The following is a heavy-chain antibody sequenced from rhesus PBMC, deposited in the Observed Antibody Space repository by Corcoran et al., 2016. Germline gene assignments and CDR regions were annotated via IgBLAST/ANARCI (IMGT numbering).Heavy chain of an antibody. J-gene: IGHJ4*01. CDR2: CEPEDREE. CDR1: GYTFTDYD. CDR3: AKDLEEQRLPGNY. V-gene: IGHV1-111*01. D-gene: IGHD6-31*01. Sequence: EVQLVQSGAEVKKPGASVKISCKASGYTFTDYDLHWVRQAPGKGLEGLWRCEPEDREEDYAQKSQDGVTSTGDTSTDTADMGLSSLRSGDTAVYYWAKDLEEQRLPGNYWGQGVLVTVSS.